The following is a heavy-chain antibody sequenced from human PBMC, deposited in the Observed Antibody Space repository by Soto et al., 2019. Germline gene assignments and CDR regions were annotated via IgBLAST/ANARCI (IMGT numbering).Heavy chain of an antibody. Sequence: ASVKVSCKASGYTFTSYDIHWVRQATGQGLEWMGWMNPNYGYTDYAQKFQGRVTMTRDTSLSTAYMELSSLTCDDPAVYYCARGRDWRDHWGQGTLVTVSS. J-gene: IGHJ4*02. D-gene: IGHD3-9*01. CDR1: GYTFTSYD. CDR2: MNPNYGYT. V-gene: IGHV1-8*01. CDR3: ARGRDWRDH.